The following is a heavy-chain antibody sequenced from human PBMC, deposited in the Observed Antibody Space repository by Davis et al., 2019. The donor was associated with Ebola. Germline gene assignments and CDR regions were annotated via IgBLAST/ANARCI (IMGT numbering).Heavy chain of an antibody. CDR3: VRGTSDWRGVDY. CDR1: GFTFTKYW. V-gene: IGHV3-74*01. CDR2: ITPDGATT. J-gene: IGHJ4*02. Sequence: HTGGSLRLSCATSGFTFTKYWMHWVRQAPGKGLVWVSRITPDGATTLSADSVKGRFTVSRDNTKSTLYLQMNSLRVEDTDLYYCVRGTSDWRGVDYWGQGTLVTVSS. D-gene: IGHD6-19*01.